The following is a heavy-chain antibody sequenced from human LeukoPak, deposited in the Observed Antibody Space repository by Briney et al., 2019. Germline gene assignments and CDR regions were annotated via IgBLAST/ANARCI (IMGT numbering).Heavy chain of an antibody. J-gene: IGHJ4*02. CDR1: GGSFNGYY. V-gene: IGHV4-34*01. D-gene: IGHD3-22*01. CDR2: INHSGST. Sequence: SETLSLTCAVYGGSFNGYYWSWIRQPPGKGLEWIGEINHSGSTNYNPSLKSRVTISVDTSKNQFSLKLSSVTAADTAVYYCARRYDSSGYYYRPYDYWGQGTLVTVSS. CDR3: ARRYDSSGYYYRPYDY.